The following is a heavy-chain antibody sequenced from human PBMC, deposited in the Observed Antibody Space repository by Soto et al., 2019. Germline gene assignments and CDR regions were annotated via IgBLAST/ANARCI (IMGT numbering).Heavy chain of an antibody. D-gene: IGHD2-15*01. CDR3: GKVLVGATGHTDSDS. CDR1: GGSIYRSGYY. CDR2: IDYNGVT. V-gene: IGHV4-39*01. Sequence: RSLTCTVSGGSIYRSGYYWDWIRQPPGRGLEWIGNIDYNGVTYSNPSLKSRVTISRDTSKNQFSLKLTSVTAADTALYYCGKVLVGATGHTDSDSWGPGTLVTVSS. J-gene: IGHJ4*02.